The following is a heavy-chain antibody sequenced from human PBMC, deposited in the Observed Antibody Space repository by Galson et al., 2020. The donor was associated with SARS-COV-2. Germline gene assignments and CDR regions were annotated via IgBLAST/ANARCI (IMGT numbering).Heavy chain of an antibody. Sequence: GESLKISCAASGFTFSSYDMHWVRQATGKGLEWVSAIGTAGDTYYPGSVKGRFTISRENAKNSLYLQMNSLRAGDTAVYYCARASRVYCSSTSCYQELDYYYGMDVWGQGTTVTVSS. D-gene: IGHD2-2*01. J-gene: IGHJ6*02. CDR2: IGTAGDT. CDR1: GFTFSSYD. CDR3: ARASRVYCSSTSCYQELDYYYGMDV. V-gene: IGHV3-13*01.